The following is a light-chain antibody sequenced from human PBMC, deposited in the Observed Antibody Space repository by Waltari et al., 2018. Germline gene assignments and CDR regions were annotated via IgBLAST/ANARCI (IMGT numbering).Light chain of an antibody. J-gene: IGKJ1*01. CDR2: WAS. Sequence: DIVMTQSPDSLTVSLGERATVNCKSSQSVLSSSNNKNFLAWYQQKPGQPPKLLIYWASTRGSGVPDRFSGSGSGTDVTLTISSLQAEDVAVYYCQQYYITPPTFGQGTKVEIK. CDR1: QSVLSSSNNKNF. CDR3: QQYYITPPT. V-gene: IGKV4-1*01.